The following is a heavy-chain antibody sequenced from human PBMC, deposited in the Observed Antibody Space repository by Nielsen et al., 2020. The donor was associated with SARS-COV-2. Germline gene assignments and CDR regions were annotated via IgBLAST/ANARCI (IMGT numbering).Heavy chain of an antibody. D-gene: IGHD6-13*01. Sequence: GESLKISCAASGFTFSSYAMSWVRQAPGKGLEWVSAISGSGGSTYYADSVKGRFTISRDNSKNTLYLQMNSRRAEDTAVYYCAMGHYRSSSSWWGQGTLVTVSS. CDR2: ISGSGGST. V-gene: IGHV3-23*01. CDR1: GFTFSSYA. CDR3: AMGHYRSSSSW. J-gene: IGHJ4*02.